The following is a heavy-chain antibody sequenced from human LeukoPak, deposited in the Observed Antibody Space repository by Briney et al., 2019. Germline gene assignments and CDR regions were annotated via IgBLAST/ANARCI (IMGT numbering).Heavy chain of an antibody. J-gene: IGHJ4*02. Sequence: PSETLSLTCTVSGDSISSYYWSWIRQPAGKGLEWIARKSGSGSTNYNPSLKSRVTLSVDTSKNQFSLNLNSVTAADTAVYYCARDRTYYDSTGYYYDFWGQGILVTVSS. V-gene: IGHV4-4*07. CDR2: KSGSGST. CDR1: GDSISSYY. CDR3: ARDRTYYDSTGYYYDF. D-gene: IGHD3-22*01.